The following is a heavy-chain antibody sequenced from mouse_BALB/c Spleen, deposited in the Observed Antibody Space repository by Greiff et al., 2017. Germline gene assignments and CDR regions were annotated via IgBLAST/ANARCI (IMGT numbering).Heavy chain of an antibody. CDR1: GFTFSSYG. D-gene: IGHD1-2*01. J-gene: IGHJ4*01. Sequence: EVHLVESGGDLVKPGGSLKLSCAASGFTFSSYGMSWVRQTPDQRLEWVATISSGGSYTYYPDSVKGRFTISRDNAKNTLYLQMSSLKSEDTAMYYCAGPHSRGDAMDYWGQGTSVTVSS. CDR3: AGPHSRGDAMDY. V-gene: IGHV5-6*01. CDR2: ISSGGSYT.